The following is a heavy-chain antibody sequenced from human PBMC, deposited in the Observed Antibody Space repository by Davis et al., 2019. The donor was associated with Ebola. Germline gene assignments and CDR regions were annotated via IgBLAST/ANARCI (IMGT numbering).Heavy chain of an antibody. V-gene: IGHV5-51*01. CDR3: ARRRDSSSWYGGGFDF. Sequence: GGSLRLSCKGSGYTFTRYWIGWVRQMPGKGPEWMGIIYPGDSDTRYSPSFLGQVTISADKSISTAYLQWSSLKASDTAIYYCARRRDSSSWYGGGFDFWGQGTLVTVSS. CDR1: GYTFTRYW. D-gene: IGHD6-13*01. J-gene: IGHJ4*02. CDR2: IYPGDSDT.